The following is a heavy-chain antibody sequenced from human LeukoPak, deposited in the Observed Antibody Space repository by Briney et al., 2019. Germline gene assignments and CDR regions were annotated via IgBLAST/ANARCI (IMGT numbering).Heavy chain of an antibody. J-gene: IGHJ5*02. V-gene: IGHV4-38-2*02. CDR2: IYHSGST. CDR1: GYSISSGYY. D-gene: IGHD6-13*01. Sequence: SETLSLTCTVSGYSISSGYYWGWIRQPPGKGLEWIGSIYHSGSTDYNPSLKSRVTISVDTSKNQFSLKLRSVTAADTAVYYCASQQQLVLLDWFDPWGQGTLVAVSS. CDR3: ASQQQLVLLDWFDP.